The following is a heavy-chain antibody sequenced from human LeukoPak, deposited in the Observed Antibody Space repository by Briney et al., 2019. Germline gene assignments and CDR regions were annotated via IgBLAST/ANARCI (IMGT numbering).Heavy chain of an antibody. Sequence: GGSLRLACVGSGLTFRDFAMNWVRQAPGKGLEWVSSIFPSGGEIHYADSGRGRFTISIDNSKSTLSLQMNSLRAEDTAIYYCATYRQVLLPFESWGQGTLVTVSS. V-gene: IGHV3-23*01. D-gene: IGHD2-8*02. CDR3: ATYRQVLLPFES. CDR2: IFPSGGEI. CDR1: GLTFRDFA. J-gene: IGHJ4*02.